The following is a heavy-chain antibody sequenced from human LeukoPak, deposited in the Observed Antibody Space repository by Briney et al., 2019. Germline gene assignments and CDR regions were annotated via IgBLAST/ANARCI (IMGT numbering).Heavy chain of an antibody. Sequence: GGSLRLSCAASGFTFSNYGMHWVRQAPGKGLEWVSYISSSGSTIYYADSVKGRFTISRDNAKNSLYLQMNSPRAEDTAVYYCAREGTIWFGEFDYWGQGTLVTVSS. CDR1: GFTFSNYG. J-gene: IGHJ4*02. CDR3: AREGTIWFGEFDY. V-gene: IGHV3-48*04. CDR2: ISSSGSTI. D-gene: IGHD3-10*01.